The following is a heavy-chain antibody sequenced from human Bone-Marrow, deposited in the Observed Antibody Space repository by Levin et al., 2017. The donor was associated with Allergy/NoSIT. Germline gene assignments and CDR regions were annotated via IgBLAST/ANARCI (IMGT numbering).Heavy chain of an antibody. CDR1: GYIFSNYW. J-gene: IGHJ4*02. CDR3: AREGGSGKSDY. V-gene: IGHV5-51*01. CDR2: IYPGDSDT. D-gene: IGHD2-15*01. Sequence: GESLKISCQVSGYIFSNYWIGWVRQMPGKGLEWMGIIYPGDSDTIYSPSFQGQVTISADRSTSTVYLQWSSLKASGTAMYYCAREGGSGKSDYWGQGTLVTVAS.